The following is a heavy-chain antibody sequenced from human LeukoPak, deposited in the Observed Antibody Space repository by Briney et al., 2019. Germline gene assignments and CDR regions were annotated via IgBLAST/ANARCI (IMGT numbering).Heavy chain of an antibody. CDR1: GFTFSSYW. CDR2: IKQDGSEK. V-gene: IGHV3-7*03. Sequence: GGSLRLSCAASGFTFSSYWMSWVRQAPGKGLEWVANIKQDGSEKYYVDSVKGRFTISRDNAKTSLFLQMNSLRAEDTAIYYCTTSDCEYWGQGALVTVSS. J-gene: IGHJ4*02. CDR3: TTSDCEY.